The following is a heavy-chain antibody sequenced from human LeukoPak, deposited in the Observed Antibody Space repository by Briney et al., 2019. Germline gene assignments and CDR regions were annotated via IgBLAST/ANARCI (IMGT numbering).Heavy chain of an antibody. Sequence: PGGSLRLSCAASGFTFSSYSIDWVRQAPGKGLEWLSYISSSSSTIYYADSVKGRFTISRDNAKNSVYLQMNSLRAEDTAVYYCARVWSSGYTKDYWGRGTLVTVPS. V-gene: IGHV3-48*04. CDR3: ARVWSSGYTKDY. J-gene: IGHJ4*02. D-gene: IGHD3-22*01. CDR1: GFTFSSYS. CDR2: ISSSSSTI.